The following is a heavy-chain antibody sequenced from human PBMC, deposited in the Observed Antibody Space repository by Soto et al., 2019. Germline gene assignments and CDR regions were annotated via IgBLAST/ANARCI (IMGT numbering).Heavy chain of an antibody. D-gene: IGHD2-15*01. CDR3: ATGTAVVAATPDYYYYGMDV. J-gene: IGHJ6*02. V-gene: IGHV5-10-1*01. CDR2: IDPSGSYT. CDR1: GYTFTSYG. Sequence: KVSCKTSGYTFTSYGIGWVRQMPGKGLEWMGRIDPSGSYTNYSPSFQGHVTISADKSISTAYLQWSSLKASDTAMYYCATGTAVVAATPDYYYYGMDVWGQGTTVTVSS.